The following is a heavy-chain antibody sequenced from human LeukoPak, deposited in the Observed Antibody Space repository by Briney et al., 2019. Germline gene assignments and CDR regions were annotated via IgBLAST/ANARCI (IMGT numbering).Heavy chain of an antibody. CDR3: ARDRLAGGSGWFDP. CDR2: IYHSGST. V-gene: IGHV4-30-2*01. Sequence: PSETLSLTCAVSGGSISSGGYSWSWIRQPPGKGLEWIGYIYHSGSTYYNPSLKSRVTISVDRSKNQFSLKLSSVTAADTAVYYCARDRLAGGSGWFDPWGQGTLVTVSS. J-gene: IGHJ5*02. CDR1: GGSISSGGYS. D-gene: IGHD3-16*01.